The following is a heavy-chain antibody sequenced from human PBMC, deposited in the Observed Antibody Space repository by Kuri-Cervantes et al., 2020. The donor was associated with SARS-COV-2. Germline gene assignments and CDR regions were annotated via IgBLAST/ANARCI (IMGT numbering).Heavy chain of an antibody. CDR3: ARGFNSAVAGTYWFDP. D-gene: IGHD6-19*01. CDR1: GYTFTSYD. CDR2: MNPDSGNT. V-gene: IGHV1-8*02. J-gene: IGHJ5*02. Sequence: ASVKVSCKASGYTFTSYDINWVRQATGQGLEWMGWMNPDSGNTGYAQKFQGRVTMTRDTSISTAYMELSRLRSDDTAVYYCARGFNSAVAGTYWFDPWGQGTLVTVSS.